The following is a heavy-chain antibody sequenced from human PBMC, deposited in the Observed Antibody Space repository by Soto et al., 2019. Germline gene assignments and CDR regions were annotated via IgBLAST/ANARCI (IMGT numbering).Heavy chain of an antibody. CDR2: IHAGNGNT. J-gene: IGHJ4*02. D-gene: IGHD3-22*01. CDR1: GYAFTWFP. V-gene: IGHV1-3*01. CDR3: ARPKDYDDCLDL. Sequence: QVQLVQSGAEVKKPGASVKVSCKASGYAFTWFPIHWVRQAPGQRLEWMGWIHAGNGNTKYSQKFQGRVTFTRDTSANTDYMELSSLISEDTAVYYCARPKDYDDCLDLWGQGTLVTVSS.